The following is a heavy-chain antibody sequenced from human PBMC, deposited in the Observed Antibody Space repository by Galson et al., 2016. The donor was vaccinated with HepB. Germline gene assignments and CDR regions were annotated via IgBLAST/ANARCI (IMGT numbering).Heavy chain of an antibody. CDR3: ARSRAGYDSSGYYF. CDR1: GGSISKSFYY. J-gene: IGHJ4*02. D-gene: IGHD3-22*01. CDR2: IYYSGST. Sequence: TLSLTCTVSGGSISKSFYYRGWIRQPPGKGLEWIGSIYYSGSTFYNPSLKSRVTISIDTSKNQFSLKLSSVTAADTALYYCARSRAGYDSSGYYFWGQGTLVTVSS. V-gene: IGHV4-39*07.